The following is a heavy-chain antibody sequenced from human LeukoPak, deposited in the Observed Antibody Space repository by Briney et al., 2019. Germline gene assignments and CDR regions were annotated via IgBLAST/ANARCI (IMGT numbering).Heavy chain of an antibody. CDR2: IHHSGNT. CDR1: GGSVSSDNC. V-gene: IGHV4-4*02. J-gene: IGHJ4*02. D-gene: IGHD3-10*01. CDR3: AQAGVWFPAV. Sequence: SATLSLTCAVSGGSVSSDNCGSWVRQPPGKGLDWIGEIHHSGNTNYSPSIKSRVTISLDKSRNQISLKLTSVTAADTAVYYCAQAGVWFPAVWGQGTLVTVSS.